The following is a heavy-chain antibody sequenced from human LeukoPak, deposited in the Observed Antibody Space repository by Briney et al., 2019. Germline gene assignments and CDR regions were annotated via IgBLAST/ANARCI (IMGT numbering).Heavy chain of an antibody. CDR2: IYSGGST. Sequence: GGSLRLSCAASGFTVCSNYMSWVRQAPGKGLEWVSVIYSGGSTYYADSVKGRFTISRDNSKNTLYLQMNSLRAEDTAVYYCARGSITNYGMDVWGQGTTVTVSS. J-gene: IGHJ6*02. CDR3: ARGSITNYGMDV. V-gene: IGHV3-66*01. D-gene: IGHD3-10*01. CDR1: GFTVCSNY.